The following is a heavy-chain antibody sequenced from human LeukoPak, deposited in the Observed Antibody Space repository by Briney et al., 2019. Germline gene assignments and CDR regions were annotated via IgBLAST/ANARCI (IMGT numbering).Heavy chain of an antibody. CDR2: IYYSDST. CDR1: GGSINNYF. D-gene: IGHD1-14*01. V-gene: IGHV4-59*01. Sequence: PSETLSLTCTVSGGSINNYFWSWIRQPPGKGLECIAYIYYSDSTNYKPSLKSRVTVSVDTPKNQFSLKLSSVTAADTAVYYCARFPGGAEYRHYYYMDVWGTGTTVTVSS. J-gene: IGHJ6*03. CDR3: ARFPGGAEYRHYYYMDV.